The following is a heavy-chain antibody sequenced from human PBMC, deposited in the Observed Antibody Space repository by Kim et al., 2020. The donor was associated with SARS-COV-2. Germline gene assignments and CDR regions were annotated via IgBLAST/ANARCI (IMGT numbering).Heavy chain of an antibody. CDR3: ARPLDYYDSSGYHDAFDI. D-gene: IGHD3-22*01. CDR2: IYPGDSDT. V-gene: IGHV5-51*01. J-gene: IGHJ3*02. Sequence: GESLKISCKGSGYSFTSYWIGWVRQMPGKGLEWMGIIYPGDSDTRYSPSFQGQVTISADKSISTAYLQWSSLKASDTAMYYCARPLDYYDSSGYHDAFDIWGQGTMVTVSS. CDR1: GYSFTSYW.